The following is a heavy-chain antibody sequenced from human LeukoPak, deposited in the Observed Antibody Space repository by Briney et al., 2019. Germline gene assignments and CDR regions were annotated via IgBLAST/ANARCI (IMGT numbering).Heavy chain of an antibody. Sequence: GGSLRLSCAASGFTFSGSAMHWVRQASGKGLDWVGRIRSKANSYATAYAASVKGRFTISRDDSKNTAYLQMNSLKTEDTAVYYCTRLPYYYDSSGYPFNDYWGQGTLVTVSS. CDR1: GFTFSGSA. J-gene: IGHJ4*02. CDR3: TRLPYYYDSSGYPFNDY. D-gene: IGHD3-22*01. V-gene: IGHV3-73*01. CDR2: IRSKANSYAT.